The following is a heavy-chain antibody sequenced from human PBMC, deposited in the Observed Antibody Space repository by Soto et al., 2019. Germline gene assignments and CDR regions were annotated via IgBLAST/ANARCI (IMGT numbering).Heavy chain of an antibody. CDR2: ILPIFGTA. D-gene: IGHD4-17*01. CDR3: ASPPTTGNYYYYGMDV. V-gene: IGHV1-69*12. Sequence: QVQLVQSGAEVKKPGSSVKVSCKASGGTFSSYAISWVRQAPGQGLEWMGGILPIFGTANYAQKFQGRVTITADESTSTAYMELSSLRSEDTDVYYCASPPTTGNYYYYGMDVWGQGTTVTVSS. CDR1: GGTFSSYA. J-gene: IGHJ6*02.